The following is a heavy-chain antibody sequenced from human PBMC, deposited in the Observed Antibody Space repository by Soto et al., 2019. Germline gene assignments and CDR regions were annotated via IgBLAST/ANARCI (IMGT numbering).Heavy chain of an antibody. J-gene: IGHJ6*02. Sequence: QVQLQESGPGVVRPSGTLSLTCAVSGGSISSGNWWSWIRQPPGKGPEWIGEIYQSGSANYNPSLRSRVTISVDMAKNQFSLQLNSVTAADTAVYYCARNVYRQYGMDVWGQGTTVTVSS. V-gene: IGHV4-4*02. D-gene: IGHD3-16*02. CDR1: GGSISSGNW. CDR2: IYQSGSA. CDR3: ARNVYRQYGMDV.